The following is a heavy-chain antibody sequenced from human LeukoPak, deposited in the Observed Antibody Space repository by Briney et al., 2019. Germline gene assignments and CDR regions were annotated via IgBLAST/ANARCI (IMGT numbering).Heavy chain of an antibody. CDR1: GFTFSSYA. CDR2: ISGSGGST. V-gene: IGHV3-23*01. J-gene: IGHJ4*02. D-gene: IGHD5-12*01. CDR3: AKGSDSGYDSAYYFDY. Sequence: GGSLRLSSAASGFTFSSYAMSWVRQAPGEGLEWVSAISGSGGSTYYADSVKGRFTISRDNSKNTLYLQMNSLRAEDTAVYYCAKGSDSGYDSAYYFDYWGQGTLVTVSS.